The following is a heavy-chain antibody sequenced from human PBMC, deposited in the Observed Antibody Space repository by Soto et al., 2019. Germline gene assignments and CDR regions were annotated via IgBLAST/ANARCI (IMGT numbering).Heavy chain of an antibody. CDR2: IKQAGTEK. V-gene: IGHV3-7*04. J-gene: IGHJ6*02. Sequence: GGSLRLSCAASGFTFNYYWMYWVRQAPGKGLEWVANIKQAGTEKYYVDSVKGRFTISRDNAKNSLYLQMNNLRAEDSAVYYCARGNSIGGYQRGYYYFGMDVWGQGTTVTVSS. D-gene: IGHD3-22*01. CDR3: ARGNSIGGYQRGYYYFGMDV. CDR1: GFTFNYYW.